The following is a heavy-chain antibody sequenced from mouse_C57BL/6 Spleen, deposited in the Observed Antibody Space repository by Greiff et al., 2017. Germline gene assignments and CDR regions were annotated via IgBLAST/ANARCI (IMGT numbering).Heavy chain of an antibody. Sequence: QVQLQQSGAELVRPGTSVKVSCKASGYAFTNYLIEWVKQRPGQGLEWIGVINPGSGGTSYNEKFKGKATLTADKSSSTAYMQLSSLTSEDSAVYFCARSDIYYSGSSYGYRGEETPLTESS. D-gene: IGHD1-1*01. CDR3: ARSDIYYSGSSYGY. CDR1: GYAFTNYL. CDR2: INPGSGGT. V-gene: IGHV1-54*01. J-gene: IGHJ2*01.